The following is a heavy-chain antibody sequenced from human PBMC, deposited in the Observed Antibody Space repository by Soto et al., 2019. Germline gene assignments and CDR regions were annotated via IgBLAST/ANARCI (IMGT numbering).Heavy chain of an antibody. CDR3: ARYSSSSFYYYYGMDV. CDR2: IYPGDSDT. CDR1: GYSFTSYW. J-gene: IGHJ6*02. V-gene: IGHV5-51*01. D-gene: IGHD6-6*01. Sequence: PGESLKISCKGSGYSFTSYWIGWVRQMPRKGLEWMGIIYPGDSDTRYSPSFQGQVTISADKSISTAYLQWSSLKASDTAMYYCARYSSSSFYYYYGMDVWGQGTTVTVSS.